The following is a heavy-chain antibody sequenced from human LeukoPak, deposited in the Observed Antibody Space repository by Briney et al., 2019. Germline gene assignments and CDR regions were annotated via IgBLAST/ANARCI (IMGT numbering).Heavy chain of an antibody. CDR3: AKDLSQRLLRGDFDS. CDR2: VTGSGGAT. V-gene: IGHV3-23*01. D-gene: IGHD6-25*01. Sequence: PGGSLRLSCGASGFTFSTYAVSWVRQAPGKGLESVSGVTGSGGATYYADSVKGRFSISRDNSKNTVYLQMNSPRVEDTAIYYCAKDLSQRLLRGDFDSWGQGALVSVSS. J-gene: IGHJ4*02. CDR1: GFTFSTYA.